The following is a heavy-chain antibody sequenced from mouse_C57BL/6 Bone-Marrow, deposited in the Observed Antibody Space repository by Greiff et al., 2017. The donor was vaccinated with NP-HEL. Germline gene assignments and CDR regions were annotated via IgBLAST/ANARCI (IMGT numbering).Heavy chain of an antibody. CDR3: AGHCVVY. Sequence: DVKLQESGPGLVKPSQSLSLTCSVTGYSITSGYYGYWIRQFPGNKLEWMGYVSYDSSNNYNPALKNQISITRDTSKNQFFLKLNSVTTEDTAKYYCAGHCVVYWGQGTTLTGSS. J-gene: IGHJ2*01. V-gene: IGHV3-6*01. CDR1: GYSITSGYY. CDR2: VSYDSSN.